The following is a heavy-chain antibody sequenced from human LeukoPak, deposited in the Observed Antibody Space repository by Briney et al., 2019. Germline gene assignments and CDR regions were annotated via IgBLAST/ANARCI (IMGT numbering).Heavy chain of an antibody. CDR3: ARGKWIAVAGRNGFDP. CDR1: GGSFSGYY. CDR2: INHSGST. D-gene: IGHD6-19*01. Sequence: SEPLSLTCAVYGGSFSGYYWSWIRQPPGKGLEWIGEINHSGSTNYTPSLKSRVTISVDTSQNQFSLKLSSVTAADTAVYYCARGKWIAVAGRNGFDPWGQGTLVTVSS. J-gene: IGHJ5*02. V-gene: IGHV4-34*01.